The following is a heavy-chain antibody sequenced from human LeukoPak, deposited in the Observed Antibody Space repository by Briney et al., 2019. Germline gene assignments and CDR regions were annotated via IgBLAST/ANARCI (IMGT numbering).Heavy chain of an antibody. Sequence: PGGSLRLSCAASGFTVSSNCMSWVRQAPGKGLEWVSVIYSGGSTYYADSVKGRFTISRDNSKNTLYLQMNSLRAEDTAVYYCAREPPFRPYYFDYWGQGTLVTVSS. CDR3: AREPPFRPYYFDY. D-gene: IGHD3-10*01. CDR2: IYSGGST. J-gene: IGHJ4*02. V-gene: IGHV3-66*01. CDR1: GFTVSSNC.